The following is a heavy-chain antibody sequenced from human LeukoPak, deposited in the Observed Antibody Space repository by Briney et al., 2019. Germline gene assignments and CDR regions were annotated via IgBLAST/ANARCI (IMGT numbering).Heavy chain of an antibody. CDR1: GYTFTGYY. J-gene: IGHJ4*02. D-gene: IGHD2-2*01. CDR2: INPNSGGT. V-gene: IGHV1-2*04. Sequence: RASVKVSCKASGYTFTGYYMDWVRQAPGQGLEWMGWINPNSGGTNYAQKFQGWVTMTRDTSISTAYMELSRLRSDDTAVYYCARDGGECSSTSCQFDYWGQGTLVTVSS. CDR3: ARDGGECSSTSCQFDY.